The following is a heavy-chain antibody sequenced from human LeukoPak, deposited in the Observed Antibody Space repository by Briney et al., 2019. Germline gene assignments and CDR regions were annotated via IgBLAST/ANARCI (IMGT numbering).Heavy chain of an antibody. J-gene: IGHJ3*02. Sequence: KPSETLSLTCTVSGGSISTYYWSWIRQPPGKGVEWFGYIYNSGSTNYNPSLKSRVTISADTSKNRFSLRLSSVTAADTAVYYCARIYYDSGAYYRRAFDIWGQGTMVTVSS. CDR1: GGSISTYY. V-gene: IGHV4-59*01. CDR2: IYNSGST. CDR3: ARIYYDSGAYYRRAFDI. D-gene: IGHD3-22*01.